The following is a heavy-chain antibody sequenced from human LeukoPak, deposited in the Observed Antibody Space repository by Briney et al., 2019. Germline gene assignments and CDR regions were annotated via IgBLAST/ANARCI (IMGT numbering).Heavy chain of an antibody. CDR3: AREKNLGT. Sequence: GGSLRLSCAASGXTFGSYWMSWVRQAPGKRLDWVATIKEDGSDKYYVDSVKGRFTISRDNVKKSVYLQMNSLRAEDTAVYFCAREKNLGTWGQGTLVTVSS. D-gene: IGHD1-14*01. CDR1: GXTFGSYW. V-gene: IGHV3-7*05. CDR2: IKEDGSDK. J-gene: IGHJ4*02.